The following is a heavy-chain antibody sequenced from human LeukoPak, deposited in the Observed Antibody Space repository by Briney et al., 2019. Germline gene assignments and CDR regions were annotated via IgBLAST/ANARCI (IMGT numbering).Heavy chain of an antibody. CDR1: GFTFSSYE. Sequence: GGSLRLSCAASGFTFSSYEMNWVRQAPGKGLEWVSSISSSSSYIYYADSVKGRFTISRDNAKNSLYLQMNSLRAEDTAVYYCARVSRGYGDYHYWGQGTLVTVSS. CDR3: ARVSRGYGDYHY. V-gene: IGHV3-21*01. CDR2: ISSSSSYI. D-gene: IGHD4-17*01. J-gene: IGHJ4*02.